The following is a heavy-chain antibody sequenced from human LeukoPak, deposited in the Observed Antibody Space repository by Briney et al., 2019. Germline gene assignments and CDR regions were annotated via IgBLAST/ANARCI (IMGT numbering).Heavy chain of an antibody. D-gene: IGHD6-13*01. CDR3: ARHQSGQQLADFDY. CDR1: GYSISSAYY. V-gene: IGHV4-38-2*02. Sequence: SETLSLTCSVSGYSISSAYYWGWIRQPPGKGLEWIGTMYHSGSTNYNPSLKGRVTISVDTSKNQFSLKLSSVTAAGTAVYYCARHQSGQQLADFDYWGQGTLVTVSS. J-gene: IGHJ4*02. CDR2: MYHSGST.